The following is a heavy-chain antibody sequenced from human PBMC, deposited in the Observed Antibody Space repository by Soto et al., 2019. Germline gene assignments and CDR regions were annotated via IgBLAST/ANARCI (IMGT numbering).Heavy chain of an antibody. CDR3: ARDFNDFVWGSYRPAGAFDI. J-gene: IGHJ3*02. V-gene: IGHV4-31*03. D-gene: IGHD3-16*02. Sequence: QVQLQESGPGLVKPSQTLSLTSTVSGGSISSVCYYWSCIRQHPGKGLAWSGHVYYTGTTYYNRSLKGRVTISVDTSKNLFSLKLSSVAAGYTAVYLCARDFNDFVWGSYRPAGAFDIWGQGTMVTVSS. CDR1: GGSISSVCYY. CDR2: VYYTGTT.